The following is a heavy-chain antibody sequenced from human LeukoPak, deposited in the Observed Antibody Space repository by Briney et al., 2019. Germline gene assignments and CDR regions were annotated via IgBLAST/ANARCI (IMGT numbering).Heavy chain of an antibody. CDR3: VRARGHSYGYGY. Sequence: SETLSLTCTVSGGSISSYYWSWIRQPPGKGLEWIGYIYYSGSTNYNPSLKSRVTISVDTSKNQFSLKLSSVTAADTAVYYCVRARGHSYGYGYWGQGTLVTVSS. J-gene: IGHJ4*02. D-gene: IGHD5-18*01. CDR2: IYYSGST. CDR1: GGSISSYY. V-gene: IGHV4-59*01.